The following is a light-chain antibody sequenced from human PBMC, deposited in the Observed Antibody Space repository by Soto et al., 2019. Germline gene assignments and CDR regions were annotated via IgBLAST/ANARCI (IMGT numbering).Light chain of an antibody. CDR1: SGDIGAYNY. V-gene: IGLV2-11*01. Sequence: QSALTQPRSVSGSPGQSVTFSCTGTSGDIGAYNYVSWYQFHPGKAPKMIIYDVNKRPSGVPDRFSGSKSGNTASLTISWLQAEDDADYFCCSYAGTYTFGVFGSGTKLTVL. CDR3: CSYAGTYTFGV. CDR2: DVN. J-gene: IGLJ3*02.